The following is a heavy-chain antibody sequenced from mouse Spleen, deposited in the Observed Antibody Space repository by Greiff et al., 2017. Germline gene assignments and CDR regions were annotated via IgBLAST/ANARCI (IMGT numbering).Heavy chain of an antibody. CDR1: GFTFSDYY. CDR3: ARGTGTGFAY. V-gene: IGHV5-12*02. CDR2: ISNGGGST. Sequence: EVMLVESGGGLVQPGGSLKLSCATSGFTFSDYYMYLVRQTPEKRLEWVAYISNGGGSTYYPATVKGRFTISRDNAKNTLYLQMSRLKSEDTAMYYCARGTGTGFAYWGQGTLVTVSA. D-gene: IGHD4-1*01. J-gene: IGHJ3*01.